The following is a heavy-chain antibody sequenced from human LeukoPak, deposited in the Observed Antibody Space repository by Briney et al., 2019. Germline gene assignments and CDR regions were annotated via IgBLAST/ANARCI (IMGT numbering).Heavy chain of an antibody. CDR2: IYGGGST. V-gene: IGHV3-53*01. J-gene: IGHJ4*02. Sequence: WGSLRLSFAASVFTFISYGLSWVRQAPGTGLEWVSVIYGGGSTYYADSVKGRFTISKDNSKTTMYLPMNSLSAEDTAVYYCARGTVVVAAPDYWGQGTLVTVSS. CDR3: ARGTVVVAAPDY. CDR1: VFTFISYG. D-gene: IGHD2-15*01.